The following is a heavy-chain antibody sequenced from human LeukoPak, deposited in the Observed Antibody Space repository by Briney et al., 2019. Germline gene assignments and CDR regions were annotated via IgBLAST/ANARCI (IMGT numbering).Heavy chain of an antibody. J-gene: IGHJ5*02. CDR2: IYYSGST. CDR1: GGSISSYY. CDR3: ARRSIAADSIRFDP. Sequence: SETLSLTCTVSGGSISSYYWSWIRQPPGKGLEWIGYIYYSGSTNYNPSLKSRVTISVDTSKNQFSLKLSSVTAADTAVYYCARRSIAADSIRFDPWGQGALVTVSS. V-gene: IGHV4-59*01. D-gene: IGHD6-6*01.